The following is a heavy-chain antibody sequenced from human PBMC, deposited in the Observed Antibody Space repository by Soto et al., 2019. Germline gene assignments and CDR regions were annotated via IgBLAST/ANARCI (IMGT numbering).Heavy chain of an antibody. CDR1: GFTFSSYV. D-gene: IGHD3-16*01. CDR2: IWYDGSNK. V-gene: IGHV3-33*01. CDR3: ARAGGGSSFDY. J-gene: IGHJ4*02. Sequence: QVQLVESGGGVVQPGRSLRLSCAASGFTFSSYVMHWVRQAPGKGLEWVAVIWYDGSNKYYADSVKGRFTISRDNSKNTIYLQMNSLRAEDTAVYYCARAGGGSSFDYWGQGTLVTVSS.